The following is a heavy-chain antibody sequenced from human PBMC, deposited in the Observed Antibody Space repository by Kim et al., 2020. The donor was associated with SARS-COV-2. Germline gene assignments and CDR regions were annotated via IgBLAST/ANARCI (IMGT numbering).Heavy chain of an antibody. Sequence: GGSLRLSCAASGFTFSSYGMHWVRQAPGKGLEWVAVIWYDGSNKYYADSVKGRFTISRDNSKNTLYLQMNSLRAEDTAVYYCARDGREGALTYYDFWSGYFFPPQGDYYYYGMDVWGQGTTVTVSS. CDR3: ARDGREGALTYYDFWSGYFFPPQGDYYYYGMDV. CDR2: IWYDGSNK. D-gene: IGHD3-3*01. CDR1: GFTFSSYG. V-gene: IGHV3-33*01. J-gene: IGHJ6*02.